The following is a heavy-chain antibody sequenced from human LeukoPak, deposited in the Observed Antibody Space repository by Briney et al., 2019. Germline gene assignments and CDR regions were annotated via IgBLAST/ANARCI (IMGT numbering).Heavy chain of an antibody. CDR1: GFTFSSYA. J-gene: IGHJ4*02. Sequence: GGSLRLSCAASGFTFSSYAMSWVRQAPGKGLEWVSIISDSSGNTFYADSVKGRFTISRDNSKSTMYMQMNSLRAEDTAVYYCARLAFNWYFDHWGQGTLVTVSS. V-gene: IGHV3-23*01. CDR2: ISDSSGNT. CDR3: ARLAFNWYFDH. D-gene: IGHD1-1*01.